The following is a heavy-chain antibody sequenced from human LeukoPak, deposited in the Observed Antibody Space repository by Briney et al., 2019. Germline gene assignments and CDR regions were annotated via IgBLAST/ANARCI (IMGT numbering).Heavy chain of an antibody. CDR2: IYPGDSDT. Sequence: HGESLKISCKGSGYSFTSYWIGWVRQMPGKGLEWMGIIYPGDSDTRYSPSFQGQVTISADKSISTAYLQWSSLKASDTAMYYCARSDGRELRFLEWLFEFDYWGQGTLVTVSS. V-gene: IGHV5-51*01. J-gene: IGHJ4*02. CDR3: ARSDGRELRFLEWLFEFDY. CDR1: GYSFTSYW. D-gene: IGHD3-3*01.